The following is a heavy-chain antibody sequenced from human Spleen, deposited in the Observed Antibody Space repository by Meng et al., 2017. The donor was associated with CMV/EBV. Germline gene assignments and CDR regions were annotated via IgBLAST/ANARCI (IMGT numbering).Heavy chain of an antibody. CDR3: ARGSGTILSPMDV. D-gene: IGHD3-3*01. Sequence: WVRQPPGKGLEWIGSIYYSGSTYYNPSLKSRVTISVDTSKNQFSLKLSSVTAADTAVYYCARGSGTILSPMDVWGQGTTVTVSS. CDR2: IYYSGST. J-gene: IGHJ6*02. V-gene: IGHV4-39*07.